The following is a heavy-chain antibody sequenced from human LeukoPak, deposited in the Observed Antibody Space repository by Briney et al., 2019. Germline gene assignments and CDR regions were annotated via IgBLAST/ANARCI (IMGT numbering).Heavy chain of an antibody. CDR3: ALRGVPAHQIMYYFEY. V-gene: IGHV3-23*01. Sequence: GGSLRLSCAASGFTFSIYAMNWVRQAPGKGLEWVSAISGSGGSTYYADSVKGRFTISRDNSKNTLYLQMNSLRAEDTAAYYCALRGVPAHQIMYYFEYWGQGTLVTVSS. CDR1: GFTFSIYA. J-gene: IGHJ4*02. D-gene: IGHD2-8*01. CDR2: ISGSGGST.